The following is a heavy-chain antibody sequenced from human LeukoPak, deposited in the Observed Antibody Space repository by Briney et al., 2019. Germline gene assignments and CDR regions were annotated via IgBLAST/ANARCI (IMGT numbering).Heavy chain of an antibody. CDR1: GYSISSGYY. V-gene: IGHV4-38-2*01. Sequence: PSETLSLTCAVSGYSISSGYYWGWIRQPPGKGPEWIGSIYHSGSTYYNPSLKSRVTISVDTSKNQFSLKLSSVTAADTAVYYCARGGSGSYYDYYFDYWSQGTLVTVSS. J-gene: IGHJ4*02. D-gene: IGHD3-10*01. CDR2: IYHSGST. CDR3: ARGGSGSYYDYYFDY.